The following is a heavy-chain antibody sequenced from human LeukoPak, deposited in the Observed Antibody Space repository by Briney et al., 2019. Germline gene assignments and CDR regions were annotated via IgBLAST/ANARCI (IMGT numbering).Heavy chain of an antibody. CDR1: GVPNSSSSDY. V-gene: IGHV4-39*01. D-gene: IGHD3-10*01. Sequence: PSETLSLTCSVCGVPNSSSSDYWAWIRQPPGKGLELIESIYYSGSTYYNPSLKSRVTISVDTSKNQFSLKLCSVTAADTAVYYCARLRARTREFADYWGQGTLVTVSS. CDR2: IYYSGST. CDR3: ARLRARTREFADY. J-gene: IGHJ4*02.